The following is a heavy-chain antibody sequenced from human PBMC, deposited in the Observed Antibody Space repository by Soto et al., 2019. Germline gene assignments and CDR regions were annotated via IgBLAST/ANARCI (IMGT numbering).Heavy chain of an antibody. D-gene: IGHD6-6*01. CDR1: GFTFSTYA. CDR2: ISGSGSSR. J-gene: IGHJ4*02. V-gene: IGHV3-23*01. CDR3: AKDTSIAAQRWSNFVY. Sequence: EVQLLESGGDLVQPGGSLRLSCAASGFTFSTYAMSWVRQAPGKGLGWVSAISGSGSSRYYADSVKGRFTISRDNSKNTLYLQMNSLRAEDTAVYYCAKDTSIAAQRWSNFVYWGQGTLVTVSS.